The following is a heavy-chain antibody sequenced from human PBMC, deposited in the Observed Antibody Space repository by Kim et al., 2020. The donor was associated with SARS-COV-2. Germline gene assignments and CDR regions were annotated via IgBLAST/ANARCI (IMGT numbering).Heavy chain of an antibody. CDR2: IYYSGTT. Sequence: SETLSLTCTVSGGSIDGSTYYWGWIRQPPGRGLEWIGTIYYSGTTYYNPSLKSRVTMSVDTSKNEFSLKLSSVTAADTAVYYCARRFLVFEWVVTELVPLYSNFDYWGQGTLVTVSS. CDR1: GGSIDGSTYY. J-gene: IGHJ4*02. V-gene: IGHV4-39*01. D-gene: IGHD6-6*01. CDR3: ARRFLVFEWVVTELVPLYSNFDY.